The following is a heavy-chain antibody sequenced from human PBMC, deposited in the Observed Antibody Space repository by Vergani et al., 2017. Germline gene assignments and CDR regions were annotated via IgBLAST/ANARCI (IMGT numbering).Heavy chain of an antibody. CDR1: GFTFSSYS. Sequence: EVQLVESGGGLVQPGGSLSLSCAASGFTFSSYSMNWVRQAPGKGLEWVSYISSSSSTIYYADSVKGRFTISRDNAKNSLYLQMNSLRAEDTAVYYCARDQFGAGSFSWGQGTLVTVSS. CDR3: ARDQFGAGSFS. D-gene: IGHD6-13*01. V-gene: IGHV3-48*04. CDR2: ISSSSSTI. J-gene: IGHJ5*02.